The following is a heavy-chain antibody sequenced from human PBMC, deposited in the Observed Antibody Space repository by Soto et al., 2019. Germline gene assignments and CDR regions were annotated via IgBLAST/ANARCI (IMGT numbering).Heavy chain of an antibody. CDR1: GDSISSSDYY. CDR3: ARHDCRGASCRRGTFDP. D-gene: IGHD2-15*01. J-gene: IGHJ5*02. V-gene: IGHV4-39*01. CDR2: IYNTGST. Sequence: SETLSLTCSVSGDSISSSDYYWGWIRQPPGKDLEWIGTIYNTGSTYYNPSLKSRVTASVDTSKNQFSLRLSSVTAADTAMYYCARHDCRGASCRRGTFDPWGQGILVTVS.